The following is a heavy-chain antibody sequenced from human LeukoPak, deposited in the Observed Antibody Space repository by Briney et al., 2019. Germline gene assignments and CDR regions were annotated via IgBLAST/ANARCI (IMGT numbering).Heavy chain of an antibody. V-gene: IGHV1-46*01. Sequence: GASVKVSCKASGYTFTSYYMHWVRQAPGQGLEWMGIINPSGGSTSYAQKFQGRVTMTRDMSTSTVYIELSSLRSEDTAVYYCARVVRSSERDGYFDYWGQGTLVTVSS. CDR1: GYTFTSYY. J-gene: IGHJ4*02. CDR2: INPSGGST. D-gene: IGHD3-10*02. CDR3: ARVVRSSERDGYFDY.